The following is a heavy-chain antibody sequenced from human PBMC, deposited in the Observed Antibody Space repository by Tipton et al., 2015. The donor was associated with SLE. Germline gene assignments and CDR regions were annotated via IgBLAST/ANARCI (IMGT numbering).Heavy chain of an antibody. D-gene: IGHD6-6*01. J-gene: IGHJ4*01. CDR3: ASGPSIAPGGY. Sequence: TLSLTCTVTGIDISSGFNWGWIRQPTGKGLEWIGSMFHSGSTYYNPSLKSRVTISIDTSRNHISLRLTSVTAADTAVYYCASGPSIAPGGYWGHGTLVIVSS. CDR2: MFHSGST. V-gene: IGHV4-38-2*02. CDR1: GIDISSGFN.